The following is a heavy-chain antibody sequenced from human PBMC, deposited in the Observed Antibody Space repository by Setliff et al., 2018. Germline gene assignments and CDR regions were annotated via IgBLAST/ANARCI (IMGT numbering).Heavy chain of an antibody. V-gene: IGHV1-8*02. CDR2: MNPNSGST. Sequence: ASVKVSCKASGYTFTGYYMHWVRQAPGQGLEWMGWMNPNSGSTGYAQKFQGRVTMTRNTSISTAYMELSSLRSEDTAVYYCARGLKQWLGYWGQGTLVTVSS. CDR1: GYTFTGYY. J-gene: IGHJ4*02. CDR3: ARGLKQWLGY. D-gene: IGHD6-19*01.